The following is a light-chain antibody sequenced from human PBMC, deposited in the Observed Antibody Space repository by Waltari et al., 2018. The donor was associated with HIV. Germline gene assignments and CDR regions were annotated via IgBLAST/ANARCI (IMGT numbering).Light chain of an antibody. V-gene: IGKV1-5*03. CDR2: RAS. CDR1: QSIGSW. Sequence: IQMTQSPSTLSASVGDRVTITCRASQSIGSWLAWYQQKPGKPPKLLIFRASSLESGVPSRISGSGSGTEFSFTISSLQADDFATYYCQQYSTLGTFGQGTKVEIK. J-gene: IGKJ1*01. CDR3: QQYSTLGT.